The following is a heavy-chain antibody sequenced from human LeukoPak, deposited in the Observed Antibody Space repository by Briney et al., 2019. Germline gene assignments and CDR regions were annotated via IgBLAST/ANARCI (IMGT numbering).Heavy chain of an antibody. CDR2: IWYDGSNK. CDR3: ARTDYGDYTTFDY. D-gene: IGHD4-17*01. J-gene: IGHJ4*02. CDR1: GFTFSSYG. V-gene: IGHV3-33*01. Sequence: GGSLRLSCAASGFTFSSYGMHWVRQAPGKGLEWVAVIWYDGSNKYCADSVKGRFTISRDNSKNALYLQMNSLRAEDTAVYYCARTDYGDYTTFDYWGQGTLVTVSS.